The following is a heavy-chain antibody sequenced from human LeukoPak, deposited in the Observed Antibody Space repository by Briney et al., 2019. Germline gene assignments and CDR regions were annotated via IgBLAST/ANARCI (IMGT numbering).Heavy chain of an antibody. CDR1: GGTFTIYA. CDR3: ARDEGWNRDGGYYYYMDV. CDR2: IIPIFGTA. D-gene: IGHD1-1*01. V-gene: IGHV1-69*05. Sequence: ASVTVSFTASGGTFTIYAISWVRQAPGQGLEWMGGIIPIFGTANYAQKFQGRVTITTDESTSTAYMELSSLRSEDTAVYYCARDEGWNRDGGYYYYMDVWGKGTTVTVSS. J-gene: IGHJ6*03.